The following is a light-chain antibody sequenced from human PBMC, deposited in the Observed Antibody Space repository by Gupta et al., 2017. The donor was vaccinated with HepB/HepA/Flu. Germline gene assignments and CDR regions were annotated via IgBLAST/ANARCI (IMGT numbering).Light chain of an antibody. CDR3: ATWDDSLSGVV. CDR2: SIA. V-gene: IGLV1-44*01. J-gene: IGLJ2*01. Sequence: QSVLTQPPSASGTPGQRVTISCSGSSSNIGSNTVTWSQQLPGTAPKLLIYSIAQRPSGVPDRFSGSKSGTSASLDISGLQSEDEADDYCATWDDSLSGVVFGGGTKLTVL. CDR1: SSNIGSNT.